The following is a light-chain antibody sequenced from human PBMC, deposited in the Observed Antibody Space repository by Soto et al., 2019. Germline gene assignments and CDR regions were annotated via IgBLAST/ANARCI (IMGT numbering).Light chain of an antibody. CDR2: GAS. Sequence: EIVMTQSPATLSVSPGERATLSCRASQSVSSNLAWYQQKPGQAPRLLIYGASTRATCIPARFSGSGSGTEFTLTISSLQSEDFAVYYCQQYNNWPPIFTFGPGTKVDI. CDR1: QSVSSN. CDR3: QQYNNWPPIFT. V-gene: IGKV3-15*01. J-gene: IGKJ3*01.